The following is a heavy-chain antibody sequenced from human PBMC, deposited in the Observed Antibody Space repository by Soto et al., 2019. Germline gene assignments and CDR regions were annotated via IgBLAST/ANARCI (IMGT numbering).Heavy chain of an antibody. CDR3: ARDQADNYHSSGYYSVSEHAFDL. Sequence: SETLSLTXTVSGVSISRYYWSWIRQSPGKGLEGIGNIYHSGSTNYKASLKSRVTISIDASKNQFSLILSSVTAADTAVYYCARDQADNYHSSGYYSVSEHAFDLWGQGTMVTVSS. CDR2: IYHSGST. V-gene: IGHV4-59*01. CDR1: GVSISRYY. J-gene: IGHJ3*01. D-gene: IGHD3-22*01.